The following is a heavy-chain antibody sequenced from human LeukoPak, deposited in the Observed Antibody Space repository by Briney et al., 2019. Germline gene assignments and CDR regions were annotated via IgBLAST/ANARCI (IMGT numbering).Heavy chain of an antibody. V-gene: IGHV4-39*01. D-gene: IGHD2-15*01. J-gene: IGHJ4*02. CDR1: GGSLSSSSYY. CDR3: ARLRVVAAPDY. Sequence: SETLSLTCTVAGGSLSSSSYYWGWLRQHPGKGLEWIGSIYYSGSTYYNPSHKSRVTISVDTSKNQSSLKLSSVTAADTAVYYCARLRVVAAPDYWGQGTLVTVSS. CDR2: IYYSGST.